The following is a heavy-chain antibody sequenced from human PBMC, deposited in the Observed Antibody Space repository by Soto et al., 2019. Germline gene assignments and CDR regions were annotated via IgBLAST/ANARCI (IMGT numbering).Heavy chain of an antibody. Sequence: SGPTLVNPTQTLTLTCTFSGFSLTATGVGVGWIRQPPGEALEWLALIYWDDDERYNPSLKSRLTITKDTSRNQVVLTMTNMEHVDTATYYCAHRGWFAEGHPNWFDPWGQGALVTVSS. CDR1: GFSLTATGVG. J-gene: IGHJ5*02. CDR3: AHRGWFAEGHPNWFDP. V-gene: IGHV2-5*02. CDR2: IYWDDDE. D-gene: IGHD3-10*01.